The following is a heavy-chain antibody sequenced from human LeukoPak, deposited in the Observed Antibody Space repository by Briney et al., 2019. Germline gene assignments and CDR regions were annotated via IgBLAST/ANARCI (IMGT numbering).Heavy chain of an antibody. CDR2: IIPIFGTA. CDR1: GYTFPAYY. CDR3: ARNEDWYFDL. J-gene: IGHJ2*01. V-gene: IGHV1-18*04. Sequence: ASVKVSCKASGYTFPAYYIHWLRQAPGQGLEWMGGIIPIFGTANYAQKLQGRVTMTTDTSTSTAYMELRSLRSDDTAVYYCARNEDWYFDLWGRGTLVTVSS.